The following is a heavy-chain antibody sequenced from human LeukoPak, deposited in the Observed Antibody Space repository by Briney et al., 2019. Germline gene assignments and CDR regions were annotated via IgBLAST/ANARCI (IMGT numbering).Heavy chain of an antibody. CDR2: ISSSSSYI. CDR1: GFTFSDYN. CDR3: ARAGSGSYLFRFWFDP. J-gene: IGHJ5*02. V-gene: IGHV3-21*01. D-gene: IGHD3-10*01. Sequence: GGSLRLSCAASGFTFSDYNMRWIRQAPGKGLEWVSSISSSSSYIYYADSVKGRFTISRDNAKNSLYLQMNSLRAEDTAVYYCARAGSGSYLFRFWFDPWGQGTLVTVSS.